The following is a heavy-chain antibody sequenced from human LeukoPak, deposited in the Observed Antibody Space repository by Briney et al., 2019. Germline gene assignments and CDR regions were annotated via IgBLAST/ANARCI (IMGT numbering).Heavy chain of an antibody. D-gene: IGHD2-2*01. CDR3: ARDLGGGSTSYYYYGMDV. CDR2: ISPNSGGT. Sequence: ASVEVSCKASGYSFSGYDMHWVRQAPGQGLEWIGWISPNSGGTNYAQKFQGRVTMTRDTSISTAYMELSRLRSDDTAVHYCARDLGGGSTSYYYYGMDVWGQGTTVTVSS. V-gene: IGHV1-2*02. CDR1: GYSFSGYD. J-gene: IGHJ6*02.